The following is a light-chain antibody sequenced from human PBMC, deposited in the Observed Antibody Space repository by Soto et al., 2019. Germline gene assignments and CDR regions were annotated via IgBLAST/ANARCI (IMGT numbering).Light chain of an antibody. V-gene: IGKV1-17*01. J-gene: IGKJ2*01. Sequence: DIQMTQSPSSLSASVGDRVTITCRANQGIREDLAWYQQKPGRAPKRLIYSASSLESGVPSRFSGSGSGTRFTLTISSLQPEDFATYYCLQYHFYLPYTFGQGTKLEIK. CDR2: SAS. CDR3: LQYHFYLPYT. CDR1: QGIRED.